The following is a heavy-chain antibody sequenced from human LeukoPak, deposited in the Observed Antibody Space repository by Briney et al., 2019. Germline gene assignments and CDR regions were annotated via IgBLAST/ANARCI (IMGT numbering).Heavy chain of an antibody. CDR2: ISATGGGT. CDR3: AKVPHYSDTGAFDI. CDR1: GFTFSNYA. Sequence: GGSLRLSCAASGFTFSNYAMSWVRQAPGKGLEWVSSISATGGGTYYAESVKGRFTISRDNSKNTLYLQMDSLRAADTAVYYCAKVPHYSDTGAFDIWGQGTLVTVSS. V-gene: IGHV3-23*01. D-gene: IGHD3-22*01. J-gene: IGHJ3*02.